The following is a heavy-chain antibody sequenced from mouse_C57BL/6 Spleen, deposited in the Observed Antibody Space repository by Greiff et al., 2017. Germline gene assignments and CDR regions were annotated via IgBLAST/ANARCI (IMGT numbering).Heavy chain of an antibody. CDR2: ISDGGSYT. J-gene: IGHJ1*03. D-gene: IGHD1-1*01. Sequence: EVQLVESGGGLVKPGGSLKLSCAASGFTFSSYAMSWVRQTPEKRLEWVATISDGGSYTYYPDNVKGRFTISRDNAKNNLYLQMSHLKSEDTAMYYCARDRRALLLLHHWYFDVWGTGTTVTVSS. CDR1: GFTFSSYA. CDR3: ARDRRALLLLHHWYFDV. V-gene: IGHV5-4*01.